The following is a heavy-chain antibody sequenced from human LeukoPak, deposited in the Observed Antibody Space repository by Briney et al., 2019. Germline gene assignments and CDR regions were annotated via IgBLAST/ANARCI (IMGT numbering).Heavy chain of an antibody. CDR2: ISSSSSFI. CDR1: GFTVSTNY. Sequence: GGSLRLSCAASGFTVSTNYMSWVRQAPGKGLEWVSYISSSSSFIFYADSVKGRFTISRDNAKNSLHLQMNSLRDEDTAVYYCARDHDYAFDYWGQGSLVTVPS. V-gene: IGHV3-48*02. D-gene: IGHD5-12*01. J-gene: IGHJ4*02. CDR3: ARDHDYAFDY.